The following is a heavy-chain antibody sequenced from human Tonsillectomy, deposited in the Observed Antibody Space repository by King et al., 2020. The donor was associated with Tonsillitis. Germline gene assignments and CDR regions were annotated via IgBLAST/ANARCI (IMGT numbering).Heavy chain of an antibody. V-gene: IGHV3-30*03. CDR1: GFTFSSYG. CDR2: ISDDGSNK. J-gene: IGHJ4*02. CDR3: ARDRGSYCTSTSCYLVGFDY. Sequence: VQLVESGGGVVQPGRSLRLSCAASGFTFSSYGMHWVRQAPGKGLEWVAFISDDGSNKYYADSVKGRFTISRDNSQNTLYLQINSLRAEDTAVYYCARDRGSYCTSTSCYLVGFDYWGQGTLVTVSS. D-gene: IGHD2-2*01.